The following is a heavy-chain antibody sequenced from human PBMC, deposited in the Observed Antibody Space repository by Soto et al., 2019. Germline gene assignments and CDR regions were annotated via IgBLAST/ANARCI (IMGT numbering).Heavy chain of an antibody. CDR3: ARNGGGFLAYMDV. V-gene: IGHV4-39*07. J-gene: IGHJ6*02. CDR1: GGSISSSRYY. CDR2: IYYSGST. Sequence: SETLSLTCTVSGGSISSSRYYWGWIRQPPGKGLEWIGYIYYSGSTYYNPSLKSRVTMSVDTSKNQISLKLSSVTAVDTAVYYCARNGGGFLAYMDVWGQGTTVT. D-gene: IGHD3-16*01.